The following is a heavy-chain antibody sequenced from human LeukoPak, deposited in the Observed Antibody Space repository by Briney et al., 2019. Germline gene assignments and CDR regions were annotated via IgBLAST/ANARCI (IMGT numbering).Heavy chain of an antibody. J-gene: IGHJ6*03. CDR1: GGSISSYY. CDR3: ARTTEGYCRSTSCYGFYYSYYMDV. CDR2: IYYSGST. V-gene: IGHV4-59*01. Sequence: SETLSLTCTVSGGSISSYYWSWIRQPPGKGLEWIGYIYYSGSTNYNPSLKSRVTISVDTSKNQFSLKLRSVTAADTAVYFCARTTEGYCRSTSCYGFYYSYYMDVWGKGTTVTIFS. D-gene: IGHD2-2*01.